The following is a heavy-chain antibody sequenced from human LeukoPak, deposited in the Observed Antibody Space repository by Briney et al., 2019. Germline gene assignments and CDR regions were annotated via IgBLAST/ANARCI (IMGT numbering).Heavy chain of an antibody. CDR3: ARVGSSGYYYIY. D-gene: IGHD3-22*01. Sequence: PGGSLRLSCAASGFTFSSDWMHWVRQAPGKGLVWVSRIKYDGSFTTYADSVKGRFTISRDNAKNTLYLQMNSVRAEDTAVYYCARVGSSGYYYIYWGQGALVTVSS. CDR2: IKYDGSFT. V-gene: IGHV3-74*03. CDR1: GFTFSSDW. J-gene: IGHJ4*02.